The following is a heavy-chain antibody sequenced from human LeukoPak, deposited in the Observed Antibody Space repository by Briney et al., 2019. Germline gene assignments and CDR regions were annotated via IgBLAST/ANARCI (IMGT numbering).Heavy chain of an antibody. Sequence: SETLSLTCAVYGGSFSGYYWSWIRQPPGKGLEWIGEINHSGSTNYNPSLKSRVTISVDTSKNQFSLKLSPVTAADTAVYYCASFGGSGYYRTFDYWGQGTLVTVSS. D-gene: IGHD3-22*01. CDR1: GGSFSGYY. CDR2: INHSGST. V-gene: IGHV4-34*01. J-gene: IGHJ4*02. CDR3: ASFGGSGYYRTFDY.